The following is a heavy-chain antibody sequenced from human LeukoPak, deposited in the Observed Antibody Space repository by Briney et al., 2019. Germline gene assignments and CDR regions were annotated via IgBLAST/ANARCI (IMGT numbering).Heavy chain of an antibody. CDR2: ITPKSGDT. D-gene: IGHD6-19*01. V-gene: IGHV1-2*02. CDR3: ARDSRTEYSSGWYRGYYYYGMDV. Sequence: GASVKVSCKASGYTFSDFYIHWVRQAPGQGLEYVGWITPKSGDTYSPQRFQGRVTMTRDASISTAYMELSSLRSDDTAVYYCARDSRTEYSSGWYRGYYYYGMDVWGKGTTVTVSS. J-gene: IGHJ6*04. CDR1: GYTFSDFY.